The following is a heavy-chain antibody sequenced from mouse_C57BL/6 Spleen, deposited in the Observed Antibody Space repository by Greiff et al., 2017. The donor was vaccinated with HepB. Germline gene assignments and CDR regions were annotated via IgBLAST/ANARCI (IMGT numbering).Heavy chain of an antibody. V-gene: IGHV1-59*01. CDR2: IDPSDSYT. CDR1: GYTFTSYW. Sequence: QVQLQQPGAELVRPGTSVKLSCKASGYTFTSYWMHWVKQRPGQGLEWIGVIDPSDSYTNYNQKFKGKATLTVDTSSSTAYMQLSSLTSEDSAVYYCARSEVATPFDYWGQGTTLTVSS. J-gene: IGHJ2*01. D-gene: IGHD1-1*01. CDR3: ARSEVATPFDY.